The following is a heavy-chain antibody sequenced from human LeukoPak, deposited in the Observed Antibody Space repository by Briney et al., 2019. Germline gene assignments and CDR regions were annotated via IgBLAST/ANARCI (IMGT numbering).Heavy chain of an antibody. CDR3: AKDLTGPYCGGDCYSLGYFDY. V-gene: IGHV3-30*02. J-gene: IGHJ4*02. CDR2: IRYDGSNK. CDR1: GFTFSSYG. Sequence: PGGSLRLPCAASGFTFSSYGMHWVRQAPGKGLEWVAFIRYDGSNKYYADSVKGRFTISRDNSKNTLYLQMNSLRAEDTAVYYCAKDLTGPYCGGDCYSLGYFDYWGQGTLVTVSS. D-gene: IGHD2-21*02.